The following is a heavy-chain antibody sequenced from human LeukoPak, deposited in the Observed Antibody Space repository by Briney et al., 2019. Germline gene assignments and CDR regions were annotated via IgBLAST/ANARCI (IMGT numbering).Heavy chain of an antibody. CDR1: GYSFPTYW. D-gene: IGHD4-17*01. CDR3: ARWGTVTRFVVDY. CDR2: IYPGNSDT. J-gene: IGHJ4*02. V-gene: IGHV5-51*01. Sequence: GESLKISCKGSGYSFPTYWIGWVRQMPGKGLEWLGIIYPGNSDTRYSPSFQGQVTISADKSISTAYLQWSSLKASDTVMYYCARWGTVTRFVVDYWGQGTLVTVSS.